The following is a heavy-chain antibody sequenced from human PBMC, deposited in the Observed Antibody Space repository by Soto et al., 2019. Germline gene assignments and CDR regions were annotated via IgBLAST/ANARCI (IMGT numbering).Heavy chain of an antibody. CDR3: ARPVAVAGYGMDV. Sequence: SETLSLTCTFSGGSISSYYWSCIRQPPGKGLEWIGYIYYSGSTNYNPSLKSRVTISVDTSKNQFSLKLSSVTAADTAVYYCARPVAVAGYGMDVWGQGTTVTVSS. CDR1: GGSISSYY. D-gene: IGHD6-19*01. J-gene: IGHJ6*02. CDR2: IYYSGST. V-gene: IGHV4-59*01.